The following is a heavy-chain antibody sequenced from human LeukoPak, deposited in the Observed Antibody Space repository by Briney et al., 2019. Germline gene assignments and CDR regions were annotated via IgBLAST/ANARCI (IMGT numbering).Heavy chain of an antibody. CDR3: ARGTGNWNFGV. Sequence: SESLSLTCTVSGASINSHYWSWFRQSPGKGLEWIGHSFYSGSTNYSPSLRSRVTISVDRPNNKFSLRLRSVTAADTAIYYCARGTGNWNFGVWGRGSLIIVSS. V-gene: IGHV4-59*11. D-gene: IGHD1-7*01. CDR2: SFYSGST. CDR1: GASINSHY. J-gene: IGHJ4*02.